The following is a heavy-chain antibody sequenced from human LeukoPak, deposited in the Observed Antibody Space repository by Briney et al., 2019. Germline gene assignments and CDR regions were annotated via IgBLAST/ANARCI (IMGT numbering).Heavy chain of an antibody. CDR3: ARHSSSVEAFDI. V-gene: IGHV4-4*02. CDR2: IYHSGST. J-gene: IGHJ3*02. CDR1: GGSISSSNW. Sequence: ASGTLSLTCAVSGGSISSSNWWSWVRQAPGKGLEWIGEIYHSGSTNYNPSLKSRVTISVDKSKNQFSLKLSSVTAADTAVYYCARHSSSVEAFDIWGQGTMVTVSS. D-gene: IGHD6-13*01.